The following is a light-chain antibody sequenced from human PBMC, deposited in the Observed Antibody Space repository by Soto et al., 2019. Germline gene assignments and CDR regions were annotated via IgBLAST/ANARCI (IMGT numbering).Light chain of an antibody. V-gene: IGLV2-14*01. CDR3: SSYTSSSTLV. CDR1: SSDVGAYNY. J-gene: IGLJ2*01. Sequence: QSALTQPASVSGSPGQSITISCTGTSSDVGAYNYVSWYQHHPGKAPKLMISEVSNRPSGVSIRFSGSKSGNTASLTISGLQAEDEADYYCSSYTSSSTLVIGGGTKVTVL. CDR2: EVS.